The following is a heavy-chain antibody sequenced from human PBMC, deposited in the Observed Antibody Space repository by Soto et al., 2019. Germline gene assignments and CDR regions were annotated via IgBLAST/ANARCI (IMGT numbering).Heavy chain of an antibody. J-gene: IGHJ6*02. CDR1: GGSISSGDYY. Sequence: SETLSLTCTVSGGSISSGDYYWSWIRQPPGKGLEWIGYIYYSGSTYYNPSLKSRVTISVDTSKNQFSLKLSSVTAAETALFCCARAPFEFYTVYYYYGMDVWGQGTTVTVSS. CDR2: IYYSGST. D-gene: IGHD3-10*01. V-gene: IGHV4-30-4*01. CDR3: ARAPFEFYTVYYYYGMDV.